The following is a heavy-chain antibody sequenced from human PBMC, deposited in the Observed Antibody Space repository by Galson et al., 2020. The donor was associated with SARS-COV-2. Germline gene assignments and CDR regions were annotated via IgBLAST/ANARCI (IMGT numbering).Heavy chain of an antibody. J-gene: IGHJ1*01. CDR2: ISYDGSNK. CDR1: GFTFSNYA. V-gene: IGHV3-30*12. Sequence: GGSLRLFCAASGFTFSNYAMHWVRQAPGKGLEWVAVISYDGSNKFYADSVKGRFTISRDNPRNTLDLQMNSLRAEDTAVYYCVKDGLARRGGVAGGSFHHWGQGALVTVSS. CDR3: VKDGLARRGGVAGGSFHH. D-gene: IGHD2-8*02.